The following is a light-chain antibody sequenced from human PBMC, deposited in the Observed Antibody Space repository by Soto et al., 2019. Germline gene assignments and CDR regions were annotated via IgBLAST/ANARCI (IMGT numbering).Light chain of an antibody. CDR1: SSNIGNNY. J-gene: IGLJ1*01. Sequence: QSVLTQPPSVSAAPGQKVTISCSGSSSNIGNNYVSWYQQLPGTAPKLLIYDNNKRPSGIPDRFSGSKSGTSATLGITGLQNGDEADYYCGTWDSSRGVFGTGTKLTVL. V-gene: IGLV1-51*01. CDR2: DNN. CDR3: GTWDSSRGV.